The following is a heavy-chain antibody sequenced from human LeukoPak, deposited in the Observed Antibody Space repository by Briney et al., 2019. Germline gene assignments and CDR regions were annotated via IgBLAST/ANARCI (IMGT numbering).Heavy chain of an antibody. J-gene: IGHJ4*02. CDR2: INQDGSQK. D-gene: IGHD1-1*01. CDR3: ARDHDGKDC. CDR1: GFTFSSEW. V-gene: IGHV3-7*01. Sequence: PGGSLRLSCVAFGFTFSSEWMSWVRQAPGKGLEWVTNINQDGSQKYYEDSVKGRFTVSRDNAKNSLYLDMNGLRADDTAIYYCARDHDGKDCWGQGTLVTVSS.